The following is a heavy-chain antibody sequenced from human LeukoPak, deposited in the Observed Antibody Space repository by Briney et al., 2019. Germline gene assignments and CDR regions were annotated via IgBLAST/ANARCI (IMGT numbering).Heavy chain of an antibody. J-gene: IGHJ4*02. Sequence: PSETLSLTCAVYGGSFSGYYWSWIRQPPGKGLEWIGEINHGGSTNYNPSLKSRVTISVDTSKNQFSLKLSSVTAADTAVYYCARGLFDYFDYWGQGTLVTASS. CDR2: INHGGST. V-gene: IGHV4-34*01. CDR1: GGSFSGYY. CDR3: ARGLFDYFDY.